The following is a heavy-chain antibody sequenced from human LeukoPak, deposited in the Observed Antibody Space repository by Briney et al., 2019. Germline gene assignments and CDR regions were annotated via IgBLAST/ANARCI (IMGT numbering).Heavy chain of an antibody. Sequence: GGSLRLSCAASGFTFSANWMHWVRQAPGKRLVWVSHIDSDGSSTTYADSVKGRFTISRDNAKNTLYLQMNSLRADDTAVYYCARIGGSHLFDFWGQGTLVTVSS. D-gene: IGHD1-26*01. CDR1: GFTFSANW. CDR2: IDSDGSST. V-gene: IGHV3-74*01. J-gene: IGHJ4*02. CDR3: ARIGGSHLFDF.